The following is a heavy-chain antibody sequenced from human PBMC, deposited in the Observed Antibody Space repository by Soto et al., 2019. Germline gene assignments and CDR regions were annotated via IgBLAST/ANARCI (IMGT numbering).Heavy chain of an antibody. V-gene: IGHV3-30*18. D-gene: IGHD4-4*01. CDR3: AKEDYTFFDS. J-gene: IGHJ4*02. CDR1: GFTFGSHG. CDR2: IGYDGSGK. Sequence: QVQLVESGRGVVQPGRSLRLSCAASGFTFGSHGMHWVRQAPGKGLEWVALIGYDGSGKYYTDSVKGRFTISRDNSKNMLYLQMNSLRAEDTAIYYCAKEDYTFFDSWGQGTLVTVSS.